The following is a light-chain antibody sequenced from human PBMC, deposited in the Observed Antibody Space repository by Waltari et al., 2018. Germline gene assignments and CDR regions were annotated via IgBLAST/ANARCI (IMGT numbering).Light chain of an antibody. CDR3: QQSRRWPQRT. V-gene: IGKV3D-15*01. J-gene: IGKJ2*01. CDR2: FAN. Sequence: EIVMTQSPVTVSVSLGEAITPFCTASENVGTDVAWYRHKPGPPPRLLIYFANSRATGVPARISGSGSGTDFTLSISSLESEDFAFYYCQQSRRWPQRTFGQGTKLEI. CDR1: ENVGTD.